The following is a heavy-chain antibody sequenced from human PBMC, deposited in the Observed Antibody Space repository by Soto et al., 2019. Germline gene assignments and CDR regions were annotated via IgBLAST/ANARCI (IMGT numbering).Heavy chain of an antibody. CDR3: AAVAGTM. CDR2: ISSSSSYI. V-gene: IGHV3-21*01. J-gene: IGHJ4*02. D-gene: IGHD6-19*01. CDR1: S. Sequence: SINWVRQAPGKGLEWVSFISSSSSYIYYAESVKGRFTISRDNAKNSLYLQMNSLRAEGTGVYYCAAVAGTMWGQGTRDTVSS.